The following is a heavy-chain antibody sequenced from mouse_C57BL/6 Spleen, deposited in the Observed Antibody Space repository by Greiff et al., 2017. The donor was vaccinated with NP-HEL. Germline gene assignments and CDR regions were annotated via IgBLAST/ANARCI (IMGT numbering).Heavy chain of an antibody. CDR3: TTFDGYPFAY. V-gene: IGHV14-4*01. CDR2: IDPENGDT. J-gene: IGHJ3*01. D-gene: IGHD2-3*01. Sequence: EVQLVESGAELVRPGASVKLSCTASGFNIKDDYMHWVKQRPEQGLEWIGWIDPENGDTEYASKFQGKATITADTSSNTAYLQLSSLTSEDTAVYYCTTFDGYPFAYWGQGTLVTVSA. CDR1: GFNIKDDY.